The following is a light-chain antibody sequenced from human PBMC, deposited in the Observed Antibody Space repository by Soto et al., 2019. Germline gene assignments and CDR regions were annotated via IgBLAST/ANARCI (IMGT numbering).Light chain of an antibody. Sequence: EIVLTQSPGTLSLSPGERAALSCVASQSLSRSSLAWYQQKPGQAPRLLIYGASTRAAGIPARFSGSGSGTDFTLTITSLQSEDFAVYYCQQYNNWPPFTFGPGTKVDIK. CDR3: QQYNNWPPFT. V-gene: IGKV3-15*01. J-gene: IGKJ3*01. CDR2: GAS. CDR1: QSLSRS.